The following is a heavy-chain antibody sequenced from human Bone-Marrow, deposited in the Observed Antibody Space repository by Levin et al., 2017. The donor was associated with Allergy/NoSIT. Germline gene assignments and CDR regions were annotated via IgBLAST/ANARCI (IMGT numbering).Heavy chain of an antibody. D-gene: IGHD4-17*01. V-gene: IGHV3-30*18. CDR2: ISFDGSNE. J-gene: IGHJ4*02. CDR3: AKDGVRGDYVGFVDN. Sequence: GGSLRLSCAASGFSFRSFGMHWVRQAPGKGLEGVAVISFDGSNEYYSDSVKGRFTISRDNSKNTLYLQMSSLRGDDTAVYYCAKDGVRGDYVGFVDNWGQGTLVTVSS. CDR1: GFSFRSFG.